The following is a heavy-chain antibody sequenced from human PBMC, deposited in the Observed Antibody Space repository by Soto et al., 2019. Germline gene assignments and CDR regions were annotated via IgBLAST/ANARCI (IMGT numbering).Heavy chain of an antibody. Sequence: QVQLQQWGAGLLKPSETLSLTCAVYGGSFSGYYWSWIRQLPGKGLEWIGEINHSGSTNYNPSLKSLVTISVDTSNNQFSLKLSSVTAADTAVYYCARPTRQWLGLRYYYGMDVWGQGTTGTVSS. CDR2: INHSGST. CDR1: GGSFSGYY. V-gene: IGHV4-34*01. J-gene: IGHJ6*02. D-gene: IGHD6-19*01. CDR3: ARPTRQWLGLRYYYGMDV.